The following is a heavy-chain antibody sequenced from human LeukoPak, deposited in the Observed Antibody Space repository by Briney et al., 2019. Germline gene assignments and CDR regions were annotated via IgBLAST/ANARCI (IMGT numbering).Heavy chain of an antibody. D-gene: IGHD3-16*01. J-gene: IGHJ4*02. V-gene: IGHV3-30*02. CDR3: AKDSLADIDY. CDR2: TRHDGSIK. Sequence: GGSLRLSCAASGFIFSTYGVYWVRQAPGKGLEWVAFTRHDGSIKNYADSVKGPSTISRDNSKNTLYLQMNSLRAEDTAVYYCAKDSLADIDYWGQGTLVTVSS. CDR1: GFIFSTYG.